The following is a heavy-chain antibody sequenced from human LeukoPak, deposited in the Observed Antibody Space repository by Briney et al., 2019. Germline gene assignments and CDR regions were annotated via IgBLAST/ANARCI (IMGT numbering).Heavy chain of an antibody. CDR3: AREVERRWYYYYYMDV. CDR1: GFTFSSYW. J-gene: IGHJ6*03. CDR2: IKQDGSEK. V-gene: IGHV3-7*01. D-gene: IGHD1-1*01. Sequence: GGSLRLSCAASGFTFSSYWMSWVRQAPGKGLEWVANIKQDGSEKYYVDSVKGRFTISRDNAKNSLYLQMNSLRAEDTAVYCCAREVERRWYYYYYMDVWGKGTTVTVSS.